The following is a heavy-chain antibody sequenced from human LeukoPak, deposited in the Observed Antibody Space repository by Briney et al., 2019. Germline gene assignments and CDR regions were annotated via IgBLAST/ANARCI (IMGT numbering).Heavy chain of an antibody. D-gene: IGHD4-17*01. V-gene: IGHV4-61*01. J-gene: IGHJ4*02. CDR1: GGSISSRPYY. CDR2: IYYSGST. Sequence: PSETLSLTCTVSGGSISSRPYYWGWIRQPPGKGLEWIGYIYYSGSTNYNPSLKSRVTISVDTSKNQFSLKLSSVTAADTAVYYCARVGESPLYFDYWGQGNLVTVSS. CDR3: ARVGESPLYFDY.